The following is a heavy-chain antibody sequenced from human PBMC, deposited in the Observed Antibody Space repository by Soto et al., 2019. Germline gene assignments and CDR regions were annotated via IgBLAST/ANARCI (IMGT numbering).Heavy chain of an antibody. J-gene: IGHJ4*02. CDR1: GFTFSSYA. Sequence: PGGSLRLSCAASGFTFSSYAMSWVRQAPGKGLQWVSSISAGGGTTYYADSVKGRFTISRDNSENTLYLQMNSLTAEDTAVYYCAKRLIYSTSWYYFDYWGQGTLVTVAS. V-gene: IGHV3-23*01. CDR2: ISAGGGTT. CDR3: AKRLIYSTSWYYFDY. D-gene: IGHD6-13*01.